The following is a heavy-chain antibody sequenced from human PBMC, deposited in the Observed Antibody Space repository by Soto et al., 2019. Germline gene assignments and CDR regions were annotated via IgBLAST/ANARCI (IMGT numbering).Heavy chain of an antibody. Sequence: SVKVSCKASGGTFSSYAISWVRQAPGQGLEWMGGIIPIFGTANYAQKFQGRVTITADESTSTAYMELSSLRSEDTAVYYCASNTRPYYYDSSCYHAFDIWGERTIVTV. CDR1: GGTFSSYA. V-gene: IGHV1-69*13. CDR3: ASNTRPYYYDSSCYHAFDI. J-gene: IGHJ3*02. CDR2: IIPIFGTA. D-gene: IGHD3-22*01.